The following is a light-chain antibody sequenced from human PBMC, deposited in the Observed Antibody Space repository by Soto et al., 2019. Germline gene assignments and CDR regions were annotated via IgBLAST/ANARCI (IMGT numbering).Light chain of an antibody. J-gene: IGKJ4*02. CDR1: QSVGSS. V-gene: IGKV3-11*02. CDR3: QQRTTWPLLWT. CDR2: DAS. Sequence: EIVLTQSPGTLSLSPGERATLSCRASQSVGSSLAWYQQRPGQAPRLLIYDASNSGAGSPARFSGSGSERDCTLTITSHARADIALYYCQQRTTWPLLWTFGGGTRVEIK.